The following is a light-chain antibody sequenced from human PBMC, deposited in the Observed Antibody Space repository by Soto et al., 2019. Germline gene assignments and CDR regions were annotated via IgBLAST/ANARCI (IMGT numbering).Light chain of an antibody. Sequence: DIQMTQSPSTLSASVGDRVTLTCRASQSVSNWLAWYQQKPGKAPKLLIYDVSSLKSGVPSRFSGSGSGTEFALTISSLQPDYFATYYCLQYKAYSTFGQGTKVEIK. CDR3: LQYKAYST. V-gene: IGKV1-5*01. J-gene: IGKJ1*01. CDR1: QSVSNW. CDR2: DVS.